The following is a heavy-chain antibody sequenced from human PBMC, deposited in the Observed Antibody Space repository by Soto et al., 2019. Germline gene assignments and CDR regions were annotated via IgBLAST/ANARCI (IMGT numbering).Heavy chain of an antibody. V-gene: IGHV3-23*01. CDR3: AKAAAGYYYGMDV. CDR2: ISGSGGST. J-gene: IGHJ6*02. Sequence: GPPRLSYAASGFSFSRYAISWVREAPGKGLEWVSAISGSGGSTYYADSVKGRFTISRDNSKNTLYLQMNSLRAEDTAVYYCAKAAAGYYYGMDVWGQGTTVTVSS. CDR1: GFSFSRYA.